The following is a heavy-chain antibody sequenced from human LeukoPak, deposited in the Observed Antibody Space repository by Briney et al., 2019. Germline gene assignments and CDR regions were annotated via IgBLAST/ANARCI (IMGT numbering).Heavy chain of an antibody. CDR2: ISSSGRLM. Sequence: GGSLRLYCAASGFTFSDYYINWIRQAPGKGLEWVSHISSSGRLMQYADSVKGRFTITRDNAQNFMSLQMNSLKPEDTAVYYCARDTNNGLDVWGRGTTVTVSS. D-gene: IGHD1-14*01. CDR1: GFTFSDYY. CDR3: ARDTNNGLDV. V-gene: IGHV3-11*01. J-gene: IGHJ6*02.